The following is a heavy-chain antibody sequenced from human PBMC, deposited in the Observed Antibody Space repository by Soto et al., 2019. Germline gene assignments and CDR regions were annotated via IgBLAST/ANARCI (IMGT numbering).Heavy chain of an antibody. CDR3: AKYCSGGSCPDAFDI. CDR1: GFTFSSYA. D-gene: IGHD2-15*01. V-gene: IGHV3-23*01. CDR2: ISGSGGST. J-gene: IGHJ3*02. Sequence: PGXSLRLSCAASGFTFSSYAMSWVDQAPGKGLEWVSAISGSGGSTYYADSVKGRFTISRDNSKNTLYLQMNSLRAEDTAVYYCAKYCSGGSCPDAFDIWGQGTMVTVSS.